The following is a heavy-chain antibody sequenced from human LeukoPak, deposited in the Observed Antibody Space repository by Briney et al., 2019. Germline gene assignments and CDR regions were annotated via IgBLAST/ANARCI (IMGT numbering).Heavy chain of an antibody. J-gene: IGHJ5*02. CDR1: GGSIRSSNYY. CDR2: IYYSGST. Sequence: SETLSLTCNVLGGSIRSSNYYWGWIRQPPGKGLEWIGSIYYSGSTYYNPSLKGRGTMSVDTSNNQFSLKLTSATATDTAVYYCVGLFYYDSRGPPSWGQGTLATVSS. V-gene: IGHV4-39*01. D-gene: IGHD3-22*01. CDR3: VGLFYYDSRGPPS.